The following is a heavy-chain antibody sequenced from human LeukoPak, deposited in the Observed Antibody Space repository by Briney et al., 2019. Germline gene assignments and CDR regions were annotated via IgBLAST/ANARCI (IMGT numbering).Heavy chain of an antibody. CDR2: IYYSGST. D-gene: IGHD3-22*01. CDR1: GGSISSSSYY. V-gene: IGHV4-39*01. CDR3: ARPYYSSGWIGGDAFDI. Sequence: SETLSLTCTVSGGSISSSSYYWGWMRPPPGKGLEWIGSIYYSGSTYYNPSLKSRVTICVDTHKTQFSLNLSSVTAADTAVYYCARPYYSSGWIGGDAFDIWGQGTMVTVSS. J-gene: IGHJ3*02.